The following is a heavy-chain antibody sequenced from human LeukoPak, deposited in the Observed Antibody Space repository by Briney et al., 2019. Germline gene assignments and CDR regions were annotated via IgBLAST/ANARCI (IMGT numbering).Heavy chain of an antibody. CDR3: GTGDGERES. J-gene: IGHJ5*02. CDR2: VNYSGGT. CDR1: GGSFNNYY. Sequence: SETLSLTCGVYGGSFNNYYWVSWIRQPPGKGLEWIGEVNYSGGTYYNPSLKSRVTISVDTSKNQFSLRLTSVTAADTAVYYCGTGDGERESWGQGTLVTVSS. D-gene: IGHD4-17*01. V-gene: IGHV4-34*01.